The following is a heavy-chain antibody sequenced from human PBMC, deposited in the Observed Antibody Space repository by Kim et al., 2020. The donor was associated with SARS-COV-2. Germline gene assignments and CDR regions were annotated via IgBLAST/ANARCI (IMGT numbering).Heavy chain of an antibody. J-gene: IGHJ3*02. CDR1: GFTFSSYS. V-gene: IGHV3-21*01. CDR2: ISSSSSYI. Sequence: GGSLRLSCAASGFTFSSYSMNWVRQAPGKGLEWVSSISSSSSYIYYADSVKGRFTISRDNAKNSLYLQMNSLRAEDTAVYYCARDLIRGYSYGIHDAFDIWGQGTMVTVSS. D-gene: IGHD5-18*01. CDR3: ARDLIRGYSYGIHDAFDI.